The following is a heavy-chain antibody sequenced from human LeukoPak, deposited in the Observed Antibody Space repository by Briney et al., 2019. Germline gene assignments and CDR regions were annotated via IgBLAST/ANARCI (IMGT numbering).Heavy chain of an antibody. CDR3: ARDLFVPVRGKPHGAVGY. CDR1: GGSISSSSYY. D-gene: IGHD3-10*02. V-gene: IGHV4-39*07. J-gene: IGHJ4*02. Sequence: PSETLSFTCTVSGGSISSSSYYWGWIRQPPGKGLEWIRSIYYSGSTYYNPSLKSRVTISVDTSKNQFSLKLSSVTAADTAVYYCARDLFVPVRGKPHGAVGYWGQGTLVTVSS. CDR2: IYYSGST.